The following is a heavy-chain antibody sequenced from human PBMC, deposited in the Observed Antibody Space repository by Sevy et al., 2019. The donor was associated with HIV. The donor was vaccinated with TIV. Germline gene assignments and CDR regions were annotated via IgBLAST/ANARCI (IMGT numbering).Heavy chain of an antibody. Sequence: SVKVSCKASGGTFSSYAISWVRQAPGQGLEWMGGIIPIFGTANYAQKFQGRVTITADESTSTAYMELGSLRSEDTAVYYCARESLLYGDYPGDYFDYWGQGTLVTVSS. CDR2: IIPIFGTA. D-gene: IGHD4-17*01. CDR1: GGTFSSYA. CDR3: ARESLLYGDYPGDYFDY. J-gene: IGHJ4*02. V-gene: IGHV1-69*13.